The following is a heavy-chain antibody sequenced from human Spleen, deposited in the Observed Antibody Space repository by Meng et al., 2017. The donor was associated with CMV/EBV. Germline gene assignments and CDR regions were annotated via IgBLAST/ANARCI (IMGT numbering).Heavy chain of an antibody. D-gene: IGHD3-3*01. J-gene: IGHJ3*02. CDR3: GRTKYYDFWTGYYPLLDALDI. CDR2: IFYSGST. CDR1: GDSVSSYY. Sequence: SETLSLTCSVSGDSVSSYYWTWIRQPPGKGLEWIGYIFYSGSTNYNPSLKSRVTMSVDTSKNQLSLKLTSVTAADTAVYYCGRTKYYDFWTGYYPLLDALDIWGQGTMVTVS. V-gene: IGHV4-59*02.